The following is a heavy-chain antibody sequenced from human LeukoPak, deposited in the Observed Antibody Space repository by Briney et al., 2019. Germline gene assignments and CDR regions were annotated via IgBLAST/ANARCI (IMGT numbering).Heavy chain of an antibody. J-gene: IGHJ4*02. CDR1: GGYLSSYY. Sequence: PSETLSLTCTVSGGYLSSYYWNWIRQPPGRGLEWIGYIYYSGSTNYNPSLKSRVTISIDTSKNQFSLKLSSVTAADTALYYCARDVNGGFWGQGTLVTVSS. CDR3: ARDVNGGF. D-gene: IGHD2-8*01. V-gene: IGHV4-59*01. CDR2: IYYSGST.